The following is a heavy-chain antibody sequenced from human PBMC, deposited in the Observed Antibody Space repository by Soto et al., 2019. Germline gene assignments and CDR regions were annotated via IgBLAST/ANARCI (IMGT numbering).Heavy chain of an antibody. CDR1: DYPISSGYY. V-gene: IGHV4-38-2*01. J-gene: IGHJ4*02. CDR2: VYHSGNT. Sequence: SETLSLTCAVSDYPISSGYYWGWIRQPPGKGLEWIGSVYHSGNTFYNPSLKSRVTISIDTSRNQVSLKLSPVTAADTAIYYCARVSYCSTTSCYSGDSYYFDYWGRGTLVTVSS. CDR3: ARVSYCSTTSCYSGDSYYFDY. D-gene: IGHD2-2*01.